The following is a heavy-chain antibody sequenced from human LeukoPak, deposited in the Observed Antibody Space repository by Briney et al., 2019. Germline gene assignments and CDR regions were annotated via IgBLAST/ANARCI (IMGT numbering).Heavy chain of an antibody. CDR1: GFTVSSNY. Sequence: PGGSLRLSCAASGFTVSSNYMSWVRQAPGKGLEWVSVIYSGGSTYYADSVKGRFTISRDNSKNTLYLQMNSLRAEDTAVYYCALYCSGGSCHDAFDIWGQGTMVTVSS. J-gene: IGHJ3*02. CDR3: ALYCSGGSCHDAFDI. CDR2: IYSGGST. V-gene: IGHV3-53*01. D-gene: IGHD2-15*01.